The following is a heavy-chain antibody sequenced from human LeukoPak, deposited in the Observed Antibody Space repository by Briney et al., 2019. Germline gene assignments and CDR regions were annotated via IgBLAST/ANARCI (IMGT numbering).Heavy chain of an antibody. Sequence: PSETLSLTCAVYGGSFSGYYWSWIRQPPGKGLEWIGEINHSGSTNYNPSLKSRVTISVDTSKNQFSLKLGSVTAADTAVYYCASQAHYYDSSGYSGLFDYWGQGTLVTVSS. CDR3: ASQAHYYDSSGYSGLFDY. D-gene: IGHD3-22*01. CDR1: GGSFSGYY. CDR2: INHSGST. J-gene: IGHJ4*02. V-gene: IGHV4-34*01.